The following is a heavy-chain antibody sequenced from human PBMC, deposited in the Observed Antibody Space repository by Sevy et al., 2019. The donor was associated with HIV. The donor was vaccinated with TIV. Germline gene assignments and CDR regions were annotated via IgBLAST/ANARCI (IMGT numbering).Heavy chain of an antibody. V-gene: IGHV4-59*08. Sequence: SETLSLTCTVSGGSITSLYWNWIRQPPGKGLEWIANIYYNGPINYNPSLKSRVTLSLDTSKNQFSLRLSSVTAADTAMYYCAGENAWGRGYSWGQGTVVTVSS. J-gene: IGHJ4*02. D-gene: IGHD1-26*01. CDR2: IYYNGPI. CDR1: GGSITSLY. CDR3: AGENAWGRGYS.